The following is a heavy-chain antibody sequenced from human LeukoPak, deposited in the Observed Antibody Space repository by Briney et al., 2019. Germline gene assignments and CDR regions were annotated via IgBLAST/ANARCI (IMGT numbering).Heavy chain of an antibody. V-gene: IGHV3-23*01. CDR3: AKDHTRYCSGGSCPHHY. CDR1: GFTFSRFA. CDR2: IGALGGST. D-gene: IGHD2-15*01. J-gene: IGHJ4*02. Sequence: GGSLRLSCEASGFTFSRFAMTWVRQAPGKGLEWVSTIGALGGSTNYAASVKGRFTISRDNSKDTLYLQMNNLRAEDTAVYYCAKDHTRYCSGGSCPHHYWGQGTLVTVSS.